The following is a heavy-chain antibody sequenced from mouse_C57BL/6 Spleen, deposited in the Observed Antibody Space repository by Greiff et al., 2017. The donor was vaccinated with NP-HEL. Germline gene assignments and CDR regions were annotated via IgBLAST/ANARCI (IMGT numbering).Heavy chain of an antibody. J-gene: IGHJ2*01. CDR1: GYTFTSYW. CDR3: ARATEGYFDY. D-gene: IGHD1-1*01. Sequence: QVQLKQPGAELVMPGASVKLSCKASGYTFTSYWMHWVKQRPGQGLEWIGEIDPSDSYTNYNQKFKGKSTLTVDKSSSTAYMQLSSLTSEDSAVYYCARATEGYFDYWGQGTTLTVSS. CDR2: IDPSDSYT. V-gene: IGHV1-69*01.